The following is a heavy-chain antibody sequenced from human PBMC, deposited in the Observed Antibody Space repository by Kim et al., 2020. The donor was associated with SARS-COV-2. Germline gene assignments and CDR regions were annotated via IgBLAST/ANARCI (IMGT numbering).Heavy chain of an antibody. Sequence: SETLSLTCAVYGGSFSGYYWSWIRQPPGKGLEWIGEINHSGSTNYNPSLKSRVTISVDTSKNQFSLKLSSVTAADTAVYYCARVRAYCSSTSCYKRGYYFDYWGQGTLVTVSS. CDR3: ARVRAYCSSTSCYKRGYYFDY. CDR1: GGSFSGYY. J-gene: IGHJ4*02. D-gene: IGHD2-2*02. V-gene: IGHV4-34*01. CDR2: INHSGST.